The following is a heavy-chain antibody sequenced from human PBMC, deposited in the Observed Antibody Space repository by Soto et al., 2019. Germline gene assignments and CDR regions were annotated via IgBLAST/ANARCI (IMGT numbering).Heavy chain of an antibody. CDR3: AREAGPDRWFDP. Sequence: SETLSLTCTVSGASISSYFWTWTRQPAGKGLDWIGRISTSGTTNYNTSLKSRVTMSVDTSKNHFSLNLSSVTAADTAVYYCAREAGPDRWFDPWGQGTLVTVSS. CDR2: ISTSGTT. V-gene: IGHV4-4*07. CDR1: GASISSYF. J-gene: IGHJ5*02. D-gene: IGHD6-19*01.